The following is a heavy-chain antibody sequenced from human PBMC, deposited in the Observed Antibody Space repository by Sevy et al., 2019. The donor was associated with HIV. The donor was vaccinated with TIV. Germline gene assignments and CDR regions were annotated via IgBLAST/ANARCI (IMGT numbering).Heavy chain of an antibody. J-gene: IGHJ4*02. CDR3: ASGAYDYGGNRLDY. CDR2: IYYSGST. Sequence: SETLSLTCTVSGGSISTYYWSWIRQPPGKGLEWIGYIYYSGSTNYSPSLKSRVTISVDTSKNQFSLKLSSVTAADTAVDYCASGAYDYGGNRLDYWGQGTLVTVSS. D-gene: IGHD4-17*01. V-gene: IGHV4-59*01. CDR1: GGSISTYY.